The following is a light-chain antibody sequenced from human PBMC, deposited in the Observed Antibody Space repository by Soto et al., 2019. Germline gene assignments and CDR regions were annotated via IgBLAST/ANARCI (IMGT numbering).Light chain of an antibody. CDR1: TGAVTSGHY. CDR2: NTS. V-gene: IGLV7-46*01. CDR3: LLSYSGARV. Sequence: QAVVTQDPSVTVSPGGTVTLTCGSSTGAVTSGHYPYWFQQKPGQAPRTLFYNTSNKHSWTPARFSGSLLGGKAALTLSGAQPEDEAEYYCLLSYSGARVFGGGTKLTVL. J-gene: IGLJ3*02.